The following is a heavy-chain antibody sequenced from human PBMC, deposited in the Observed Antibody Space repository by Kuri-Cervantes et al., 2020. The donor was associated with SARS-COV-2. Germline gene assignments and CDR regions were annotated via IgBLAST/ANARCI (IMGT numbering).Heavy chain of an antibody. CDR2: IYTSGST. J-gene: IGHJ2*01. Sequence: SETLSLTCTVSGGSISSYYWSWIRQPAGKGLEWIGRIYTSGSTNYNPSLKSRVTISVDTSKNQFSLKLSSVTAADTAVYYCAQSRSIAARRPWYFDLWGRGTLVTDSS. V-gene: IGHV4-4*07. D-gene: IGHD6-6*01. CDR1: GGSISSYY. CDR3: AQSRSIAARRPWYFDL.